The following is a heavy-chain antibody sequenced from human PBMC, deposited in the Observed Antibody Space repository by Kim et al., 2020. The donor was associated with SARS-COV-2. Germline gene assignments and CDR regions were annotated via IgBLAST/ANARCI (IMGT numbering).Heavy chain of an antibody. Sequence: GGSLRLSCSASGFIFSDYAMYWARQAPGKGLEYVSSITINGGEKMYADSAKGRFTITSDDSRNTLYLHLTNLRPEDTAVYYCSTALYSRGKNTLDTWGRGTTVVVSS. V-gene: IGHV3-64D*06. CDR2: ITINGGEK. CDR1: GFIFSDYA. CDR3: STALYSRGKNTLDT. D-gene: IGHD5-12*01. J-gene: IGHJ3*01.